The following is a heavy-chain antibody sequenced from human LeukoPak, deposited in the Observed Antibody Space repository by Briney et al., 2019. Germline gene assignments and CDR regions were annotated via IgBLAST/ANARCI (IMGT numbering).Heavy chain of an antibody. CDR3: AREMRGYDILTGYYGLSGAIDY. V-gene: IGHV4-59*01. CDR1: GGSISSYY. CDR2: IYYSGST. J-gene: IGHJ4*02. D-gene: IGHD3-9*01. Sequence: SETLSLTCTVSGGSISSYYWSWIRQPPGKGLEWIGYIYYSGSTNYSPSLKSRVTISVDTSKNQFSLKLSSVTAADTAVYYCAREMRGYDILTGYYGLSGAIDYWGQGTLVTVSS.